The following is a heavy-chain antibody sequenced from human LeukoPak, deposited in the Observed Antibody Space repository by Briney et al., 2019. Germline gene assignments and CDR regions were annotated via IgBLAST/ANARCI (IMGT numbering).Heavy chain of an antibody. D-gene: IGHD2-2*01. CDR2: IYYSGST. CDR3: ARHKEVPAAEALWFDP. V-gene: IGHV4-59*08. J-gene: IGHJ5*02. Sequence: SETLSLTCTVSGGSISSYYWSWIRQPPGKGLEWIGYIYYSGSTNYNPSLKSRVTISVDTSKNQFSLKLSSVTAADTAVYYCARHKEVPAAEALWFDPWGQGTLVTVSS. CDR1: GGSISSYY.